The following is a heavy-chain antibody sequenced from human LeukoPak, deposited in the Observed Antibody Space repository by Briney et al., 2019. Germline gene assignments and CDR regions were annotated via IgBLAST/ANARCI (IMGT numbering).Heavy chain of an antibody. V-gene: IGHV1-69*13. D-gene: IGHD3-22*01. Sequence: SVKVSCKASGGTFSSYAISWVRQAPGQGLEWMGGIIPIFGTANYAQKFQGRVTITADESTSTAYMELSSLRSEDTAVYYCARDRPPYYYDSSGPHAFDIWGKGTMVTVSS. CDR3: ARDRPPYYYDSSGPHAFDI. CDR2: IIPIFGTA. J-gene: IGHJ3*02. CDR1: GGTFSSYA.